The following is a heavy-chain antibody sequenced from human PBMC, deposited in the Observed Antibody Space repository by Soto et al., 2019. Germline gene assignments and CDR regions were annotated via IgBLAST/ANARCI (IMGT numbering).Heavy chain of an antibody. CDR3: ARELTLWFGEAYGMDV. CDR1: GGSISSGGYY. CDR2: IYYSGST. J-gene: IGHJ6*02. Sequence: SETLSLTCTVSGGSISSGGYYWSWIRQHPGKGLEWIGYIYYSGSTYYNPSLKSRVTISVDTSKNQFSLKLSSVTAADTAVYYCARELTLWFGEAYGMDVWGQGTTVTVSS. D-gene: IGHD3-10*01. V-gene: IGHV4-31*03.